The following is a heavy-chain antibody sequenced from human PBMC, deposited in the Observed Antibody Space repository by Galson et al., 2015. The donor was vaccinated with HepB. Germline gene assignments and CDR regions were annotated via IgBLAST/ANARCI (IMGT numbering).Heavy chain of an antibody. D-gene: IGHD4-17*01. V-gene: IGHV3-53*04. CDR2: IYSGGST. CDR3: ARGYGDYDHYYNGMDV. J-gene: IGHJ6*02. CDR1: GFTVSSNY. Sequence: SLRLSCAASGFTVSSNYMSWVRQAPGKGLEWVSVIYSGGSTYYADSVKGRFTISRHNSKNTLYLQMNSLRAEDTAVYYCARGYGDYDHYYNGMDVWGQGTTVTVSS.